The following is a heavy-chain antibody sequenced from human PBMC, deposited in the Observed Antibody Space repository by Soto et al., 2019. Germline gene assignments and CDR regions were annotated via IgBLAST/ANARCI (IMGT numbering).Heavy chain of an antibody. D-gene: IGHD6-19*01. CDR1: GFTLSDSW. J-gene: IGHJ4*02. CDR3: TTTRSGWNN. V-gene: IGHV3-15*01. Sequence: EVQLVESGGGLVKPGGSLRLSCVASGFTLSDSWMRWVRQAPGKGLEWVGRIKSKTDGGAIDYAAPVKGRFTISRDDSEITLYLQMNSLKTEDTAVDECTTTRSGWNNWGQGTLVTVSS. CDR2: IKSKTDGGAI.